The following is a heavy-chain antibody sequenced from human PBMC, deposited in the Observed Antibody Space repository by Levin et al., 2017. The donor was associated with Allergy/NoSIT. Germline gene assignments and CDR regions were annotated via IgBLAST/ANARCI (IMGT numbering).Heavy chain of an antibody. Sequence: GESLKISCAASGFTFSSYAMSWVRQAPGKGLEWVSAISGSGGSTYYADSVKGRFTISRDNSKNTLYLQMNSLRAEDTAVYYCAKVSHDILTGYYRVVFPFDYWGQGTLVTVSS. D-gene: IGHD3-9*01. CDR3: AKVSHDILTGYYRVVFPFDY. J-gene: IGHJ4*02. V-gene: IGHV3-23*01. CDR2: ISGSGGST. CDR1: GFTFSSYA.